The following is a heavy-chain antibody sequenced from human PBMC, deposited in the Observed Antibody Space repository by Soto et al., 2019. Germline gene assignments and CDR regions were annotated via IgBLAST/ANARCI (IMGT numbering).Heavy chain of an antibody. V-gene: IGHV3-15*07. CDR3: TTDSYITSIIVRFDY. J-gene: IGHJ4*01. CDR2: VKSKNDGGTT. D-gene: IGHD3-22*01. CDR1: GLTFSNVW. Sequence: GGSLRLSCAASGLTFSNVWINWVRQAPGKGLEWVGRVKSKNDGGTTDFAAPVKGRFAISRGDSKNMVYLEMNSLQTEDTAIYYCTTDSYITSIIVRFDYWGHGTLVTVSS.